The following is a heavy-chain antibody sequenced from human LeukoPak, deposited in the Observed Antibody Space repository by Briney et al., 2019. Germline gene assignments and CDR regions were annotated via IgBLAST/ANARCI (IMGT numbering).Heavy chain of an antibody. CDR1: GYTFTSYD. D-gene: IGHD6-19*01. V-gene: IGHV1-8*03. Sequence: ASVKVSCKASGYTFTSYDINWVRQATGQGLEWMGWMNPNSGNTGYAQKFQGRVTITRNTSISTAYMELSSLRSEDTAVYYCARSHYSRGWEYFDHWGQGTLVTVSS. CDR2: MNPNSGNT. J-gene: IGHJ4*02. CDR3: ARSHYSRGWEYFDH.